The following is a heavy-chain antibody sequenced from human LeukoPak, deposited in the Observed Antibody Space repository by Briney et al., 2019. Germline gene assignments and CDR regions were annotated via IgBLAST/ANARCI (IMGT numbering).Heavy chain of an antibody. J-gene: IGHJ4*02. CDR1: GFTVSSNY. Sequence: GGSLRLSCVASGFTVSSNYMSWVRQAPGKGLEWVSVIYSGGSTYYADSVKGRFTISRDNSKNTLYLQMNSLRAEDTAVYYCARTIVGSGIGVWGQGTLVTVSS. CDR3: ARTIVGSGIGV. D-gene: IGHD2-15*01. CDR2: IYSGGST. V-gene: IGHV3-66*01.